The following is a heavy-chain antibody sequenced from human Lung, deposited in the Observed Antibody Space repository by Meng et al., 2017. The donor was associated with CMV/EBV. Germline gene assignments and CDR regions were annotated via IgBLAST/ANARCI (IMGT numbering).Heavy chain of an antibody. Sequence: ASVKVSCKASGYTFTSYGISWVRQAPGQGLEWMGWINVYNGRRDYAQRFKDRVTMTTDTSTSTAHMDLKSLRSDDTATYYCARERGYCSMIDCYKDGMDVWGQGTTVTVSS. CDR2: INVYNGRR. V-gene: IGHV1-18*01. CDR3: ARERGYCSMIDCYKDGMDV. J-gene: IGHJ6*02. CDR1: GYTFTSYG. D-gene: IGHD2-2*01.